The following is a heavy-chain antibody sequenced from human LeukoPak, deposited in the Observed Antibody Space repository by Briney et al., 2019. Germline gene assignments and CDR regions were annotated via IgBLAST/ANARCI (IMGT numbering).Heavy chain of an antibody. V-gene: IGHV4-34*01. CDR2: INHSGST. Sequence: SETLCLTCAVYGGSFSGYYWSWIRQPPGEGLEWIGEINHSGSTNYNPSLKSRVTISVDTSKNQFSLKLSSVTAADTAVYYCATRPYDSSGYSPLDYWGQGTLVTVSS. J-gene: IGHJ4*02. CDR1: GGSFSGYY. D-gene: IGHD3-22*01. CDR3: ATRPYDSSGYSPLDY.